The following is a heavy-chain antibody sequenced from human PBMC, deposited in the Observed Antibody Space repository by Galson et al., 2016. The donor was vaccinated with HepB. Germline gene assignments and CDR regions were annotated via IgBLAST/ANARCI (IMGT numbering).Heavy chain of an antibody. CDR1: GFTFSSYV. Sequence: SLRLSCAASGFTFSSYVMSWVRQAPGKGLEWVSAITGTSGRTYYADSVKGRFTISRDNSKNTLDLQMNSLRAEDTAVYYCAKLLASKYYLDHWGQGTLVTVSS. D-gene: IGHD2-15*01. CDR2: ITGTSGRT. CDR3: AKLLASKYYLDH. V-gene: IGHV3-23*01. J-gene: IGHJ4*02.